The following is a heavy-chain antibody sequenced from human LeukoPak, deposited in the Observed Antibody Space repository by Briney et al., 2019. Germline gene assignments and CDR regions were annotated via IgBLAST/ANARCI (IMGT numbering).Heavy chain of an antibody. CDR3: ASRWYFDL. CDR1: GLTFSTYW. J-gene: IGHJ2*01. CDR2: INTDGSST. Sequence: GGSLRLSCAASGLTFSTYWMHWVRQSPGKGLVWVSRINTDGSSTRYADSVKGRFTISRDNSKNTLYLQMNSLRAEDTAVYYCASRWYFDLWGRGTLVSVSS. V-gene: IGHV3-74*01.